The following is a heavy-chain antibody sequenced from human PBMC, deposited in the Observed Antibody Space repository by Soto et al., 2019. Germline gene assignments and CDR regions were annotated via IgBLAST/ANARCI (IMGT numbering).Heavy chain of an antibody. CDR3: ACGYSYGYSLYYYGMDV. D-gene: IGHD5-18*01. Sequence: ASVKVSCKASGYTFTGYYMHWVRQAPGQGLEWMGWINPNSGGTNYAQKFQGRVTMTRDTSISTAYMELSRLRSDDTAVYYCACGYSYGYSLYYYGMDVWGQGTTVTVSS. J-gene: IGHJ6*02. CDR2: INPNSGGT. V-gene: IGHV1-2*02. CDR1: GYTFTGYY.